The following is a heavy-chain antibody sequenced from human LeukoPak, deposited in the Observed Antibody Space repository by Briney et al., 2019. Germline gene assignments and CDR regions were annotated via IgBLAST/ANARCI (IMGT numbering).Heavy chain of an antibody. V-gene: IGHV1-69*01. D-gene: IGHD3-22*01. CDR1: GGTFSSYA. CDR3: ARTPTGHYGSSGYFPYYFDY. CDR2: IIPIFGTA. J-gene: IGHJ4*02. Sequence: SVKVSCKASGGTFSSYAISWVRQAPGQGLEWMGGIIPIFGTANYAQKFQGRVTITADESTSTAYMELSSLRSEDTAVYYCARTPTGHYGSSGYFPYYFDYWGQGTLVTASS.